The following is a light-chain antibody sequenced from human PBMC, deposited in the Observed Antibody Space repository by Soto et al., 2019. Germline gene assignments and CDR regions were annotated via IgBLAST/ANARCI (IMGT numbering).Light chain of an antibody. CDR2: TGS. Sequence: DIQMTPSPSSVSASVGDRVSITCRASQGISNWLAWYQQKPGRAPKLLIYTGSSLQSGVPSRFSGTGSGTGFTLTISSLQPEDVATYYCQQANSFPITFGGGTKVEIK. J-gene: IGKJ4*01. CDR3: QQANSFPIT. CDR1: QGISNW. V-gene: IGKV1-12*01.